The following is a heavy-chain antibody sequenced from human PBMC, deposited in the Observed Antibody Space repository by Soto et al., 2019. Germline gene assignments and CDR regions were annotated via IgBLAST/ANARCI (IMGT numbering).Heavy chain of an antibody. D-gene: IGHD2-2*01. CDR1: GFTFSSYC. J-gene: IGHJ4*02. CDR2: ISSDGTGT. Sequence: GGSLRLSCAASGFTFSSYCMHWVRQAPGKGLVWVSRISSDGTGTTYADSVKGRITVSRDNAKNTLYLQMNSLRAEDTAVYYCARSGGSNTASDYWGQGTLVTVSS. V-gene: IGHV3-74*03. CDR3: ARSGGSNTASDY.